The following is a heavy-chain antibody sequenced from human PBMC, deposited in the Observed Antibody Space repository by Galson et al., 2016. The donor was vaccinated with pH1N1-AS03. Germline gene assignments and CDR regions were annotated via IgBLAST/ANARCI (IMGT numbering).Heavy chain of an antibody. Sequence: SVKVSCKASGGTFSTYAISWVRQAPGQGLEWMGGIIPILGAALYAQKFQGRLTITADESTTTSYMDLSSLTSEDTAIYYCARGGEGVAGLFHRKGTFSWFDPGGQGTLVPVSA. CDR1: GGTFSTYA. V-gene: IGHV1-69*13. CDR3: ARGGEGVAGLFHRKGTFSWFDP. D-gene: IGHD6-19*01. CDR2: IIPILGAA. J-gene: IGHJ5*02.